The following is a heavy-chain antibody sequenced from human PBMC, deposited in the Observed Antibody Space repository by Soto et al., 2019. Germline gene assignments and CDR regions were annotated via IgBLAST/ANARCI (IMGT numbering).Heavy chain of an antibody. CDR2: ISSDGSDT. CDR1: GFTFSSYA. D-gene: IGHD6-13*01. Sequence: QVQLVESGGGVVQPGRSLRLSCAASGFTFSSYAMHWVRQAPGKGLEWVAVISSDGSDTYYADSVKGRFTISRDNSQNTLYLQMNNLRADDTAVYYCAKPMTSIWTFDSWGQGTLVTVSS. J-gene: IGHJ4*02. CDR3: AKPMTSIWTFDS. V-gene: IGHV3-30*18.